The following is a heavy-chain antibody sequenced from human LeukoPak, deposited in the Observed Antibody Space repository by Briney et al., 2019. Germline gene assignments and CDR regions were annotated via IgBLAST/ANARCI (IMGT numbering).Heavy chain of an antibody. CDR3: ARFGVIAALDV. CDR2: IYASGRT. Sequence: SETLSLTCTVSGGSISSGSYYWSWIRQPAGTGLEWIGRIYASGRTNYNPSLMSRVTISVDTSKNQFSLKLSSVTAADTAVYYCARFGVIAALDVWGKGTTVTVSS. CDR1: GGSISSGSYY. D-gene: IGHD6-13*01. J-gene: IGHJ6*04. V-gene: IGHV4-61*02.